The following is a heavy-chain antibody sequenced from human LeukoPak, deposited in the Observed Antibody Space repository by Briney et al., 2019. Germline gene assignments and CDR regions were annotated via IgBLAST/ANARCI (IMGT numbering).Heavy chain of an antibody. CDR1: GGSISSSSYY. V-gene: IGHV4-39*01. J-gene: IGHJ4*02. CDR2: IYYSGST. D-gene: IGHD4-17*01. Sequence: PSETLSHTCTVSGGSISSSSYYWGWIRQPPGKGLEWIGSIYYSGSTYYNPSLKSRVTISVDTSKNQFSLKLSSVTAADTAVYYCARLRGGDYGDYYYFDYWGQGTLVTVSS. CDR3: ARLRGGDYGDYYYFDY.